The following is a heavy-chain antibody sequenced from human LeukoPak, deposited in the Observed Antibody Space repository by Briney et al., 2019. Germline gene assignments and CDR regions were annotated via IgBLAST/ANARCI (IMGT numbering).Heavy chain of an antibody. Sequence: GGSLRLSCAASGFTFSSYGMNWVRQAPGKGLEWVSYISSSSSTIYYADSVKGRFTISRDNAKNSLYLQMNSLRAEDTAVYYCARRSITMIVGFDYWGQGTLVTVSS. D-gene: IGHD3-22*01. CDR1: GFTFSSYG. CDR2: ISSSSSTI. CDR3: ARRSITMIVGFDY. J-gene: IGHJ4*02. V-gene: IGHV3-48*04.